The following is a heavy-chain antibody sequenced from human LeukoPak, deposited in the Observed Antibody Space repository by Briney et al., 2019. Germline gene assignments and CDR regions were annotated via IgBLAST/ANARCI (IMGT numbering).Heavy chain of an antibody. Sequence: ASVKVSCKASGYTFTSYDINWVRQATGQGLEWMGWMNPNSGNTAYAQKFQGRVTMTMDTSINTAYMELSSLRSDDTAVYYCARGGKSELGTCDFWGQGTLVTVSA. D-gene: IGHD7-27*01. CDR1: GYTFTSYD. J-gene: IGHJ4*02. V-gene: IGHV1-8*01. CDR2: MNPNSGNT. CDR3: ARGGKSELGTCDF.